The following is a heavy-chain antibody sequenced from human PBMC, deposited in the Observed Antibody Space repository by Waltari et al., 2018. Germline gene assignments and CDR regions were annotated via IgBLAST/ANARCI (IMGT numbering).Heavy chain of an antibody. J-gene: IGHJ6*02. Sequence: EVQLVQSGAEVKKPGESLRISCKGSGYSFTSYWISWVRQMPGKGLEWMGRIVPSDSYPNYSPSFQGHVTISADKSISTAYLQWSSLKASDTAMYYCARGLWVHYGMDVWGQGTTVTVSS. CDR1: GYSFTSYW. V-gene: IGHV5-10-1*03. D-gene: IGHD2-21*01. CDR2: IVPSDSYP. CDR3: ARGLWVHYGMDV.